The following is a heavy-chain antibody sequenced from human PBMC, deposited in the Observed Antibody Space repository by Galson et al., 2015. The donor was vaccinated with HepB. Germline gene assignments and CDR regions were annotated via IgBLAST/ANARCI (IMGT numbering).Heavy chain of an antibody. CDR2: IYSGGGT. V-gene: IGHV3-53*01. D-gene: IGHD3-3*01. J-gene: IGHJ6*02. Sequence: SLRLSCAASGFTVSSNYMSWVRQAPGKGLEWVSVIYSGGGTYYADSVKGRFTISRDNSKNTLYLQMNSLRAEDTAVYYCARGVFWSGGGMDVWGQGTTVTVSS. CDR1: GFTVSSNY. CDR3: ARGVFWSGGGMDV.